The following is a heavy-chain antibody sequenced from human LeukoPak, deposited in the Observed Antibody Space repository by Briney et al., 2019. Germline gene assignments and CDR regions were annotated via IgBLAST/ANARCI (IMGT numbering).Heavy chain of an antibody. CDR3: ARHWSSSGWLIDY. Sequence: ASETLSLTCTVSGGSISIDYWSWIRQPPGKGLEWIGYISYSGSTNYNPSLKSRVTILKDTSKNHFSLKVSSVTAADTAVYYCARHWSSSGWLIDYWGQGTLVTVSS. CDR1: GGSISIDY. D-gene: IGHD6-19*01. J-gene: IGHJ4*02. CDR2: ISYSGST. V-gene: IGHV4-59*08.